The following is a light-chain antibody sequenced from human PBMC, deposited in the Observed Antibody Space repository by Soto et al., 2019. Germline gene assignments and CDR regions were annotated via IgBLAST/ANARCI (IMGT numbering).Light chain of an antibody. V-gene: IGLV2-23*01. Sequence: QSALTQPASMSGSPGQSITISCTRTSSAVGSYNLVSWYQHHPGKAPKLMIYEGSERPSGVSNRFSGAQSGNTASLTISGLQAEDEADYYCSSYAGAVVFGGGTKLTVL. CDR3: SSYAGAVV. CDR2: EGS. CDR1: SSAVGSYNL. J-gene: IGLJ2*01.